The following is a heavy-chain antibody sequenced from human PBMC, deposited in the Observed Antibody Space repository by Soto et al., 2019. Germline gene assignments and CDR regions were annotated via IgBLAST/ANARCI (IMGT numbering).Heavy chain of an antibody. CDR1: GGSISSGGYY. CDR2: IYYSGST. V-gene: IGHV4-31*03. Sequence: QVQLQESGPGLVKPSQTLSLTCTVSGGSISSGGYYWSWIRQHPGKSLEWIGYIYYSGSTYYNPSLKSRVTISVDTSKNQFSLKLSSVTAADTAVYYCARGRGTVTTVTTHLDYWGQGTLVTVSS. CDR3: ARGRGTVTTVTTHLDY. J-gene: IGHJ4*02. D-gene: IGHD4-17*01.